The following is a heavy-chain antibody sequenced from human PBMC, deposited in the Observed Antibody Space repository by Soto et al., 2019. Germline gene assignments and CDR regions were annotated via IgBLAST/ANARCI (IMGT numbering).Heavy chain of an antibody. CDR2: VSHDGNNQ. D-gene: IGHD2-21*01. CDR3: ARDGATQMWRPWYFDL. Sequence: QVQLVESGGGVVQPGRSLRLSCAVSGFTFSNYAMHWVRQAPGKGLEWVAIVSHDGNNQYYADSAKGRFTISRDNSENTMYLQTNSMRTEDTAVFYCARDGATQMWRPWYFDLWGRGTLVTVSS. CDR1: GFTFSNYA. V-gene: IGHV3-30-3*01. J-gene: IGHJ2*01.